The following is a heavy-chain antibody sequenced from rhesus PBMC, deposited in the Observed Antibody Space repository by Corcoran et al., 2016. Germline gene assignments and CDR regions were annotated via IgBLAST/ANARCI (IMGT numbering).Heavy chain of an antibody. CDR2: ISGSSGRT. J-gene: IGHJ4*01. CDR3: ARVGRWLALDY. CDR1: WGSVSSSNW. Sequence: QVQLQESGPGLVKPSETLSLTCAVSWGSVSSSNWWSWIRQPPGKGLEWIGYISGSSGRTYYHPSLTSRVTISTHTSKNRFSLKLSSVPAADTAVYYCARVGRWLALDYWGQGVLVTVSS. V-gene: IGHV4-65*01. D-gene: IGHD6-37*01.